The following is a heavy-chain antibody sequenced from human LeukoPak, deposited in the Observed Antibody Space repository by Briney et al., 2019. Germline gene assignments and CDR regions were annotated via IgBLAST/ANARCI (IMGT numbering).Heavy chain of an antibody. D-gene: IGHD6-19*01. V-gene: IGHV3-53*01. CDR2: IYRGGDT. CDR1: GFTASSYY. J-gene: IGHJ4*01. CDR3: ARSLDSSGSHPKNYLDY. Sequence: GGSLRLSCAASGFTASSYYMSWVRQAPDKRLEWVSVIYRGGDTYYGDSVKGRFTISRDTSKNTLYLQMNSLRVEDTAVYFCARSLDSSGSHPKNYLDYWGHGTLVTVSS.